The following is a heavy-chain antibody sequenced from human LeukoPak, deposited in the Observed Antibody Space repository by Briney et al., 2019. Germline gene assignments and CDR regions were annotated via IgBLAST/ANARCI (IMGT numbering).Heavy chain of an antibody. D-gene: IGHD3-22*01. V-gene: IGHV3-30*02. CDR3: AKNRDSSDYPRDFDF. J-gene: IGHJ4*02. Sequence: GGSLRLSCAAFGFTFSSYGMHWVRQTPGQGLGGVAFIRHDGSYQQYADSVKGRFTVSRDNSKDMVYLQMNSLRTEDTAVYYCAKNRDSSDYPRDFDFWGQGTLVTVSS. CDR2: IRHDGSYQ. CDR1: GFTFSSYG.